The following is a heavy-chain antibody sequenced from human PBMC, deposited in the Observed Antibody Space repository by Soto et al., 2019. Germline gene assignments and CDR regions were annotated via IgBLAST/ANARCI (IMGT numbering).Heavy chain of an antibody. V-gene: IGHV1-18*01. Sequence: QVHLVQSGAEVKKPGASVKVSCKGSGYDFTTYGITWVRQAPGQGLEWMAWISAHNGNTDYAQKLQGRVTVPRDTCTSTAYRERRSLRSDDTAVYFCARGRYGDYWGQGALVTVSS. CDR2: ISAHNGNT. D-gene: IGHD1-1*01. J-gene: IGHJ4*02. CDR1: GYDFTTYG. CDR3: ARGRYGDY.